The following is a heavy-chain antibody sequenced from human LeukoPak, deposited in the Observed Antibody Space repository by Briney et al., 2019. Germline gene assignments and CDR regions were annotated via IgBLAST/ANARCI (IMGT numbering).Heavy chain of an antibody. CDR1: GFTFSSYG. CDR2: IRYDGSNK. V-gene: IGHV3-30*02. Sequence: PGGSLRLSCAASGFTFSSYGMHWVRQAPGKGLEWVAFIRYDGSNKYYADSVKGRFTISRDNSKNTLYLQMNSLRAEETAVYYCAKDKKRFCSSTSCSVSYFDYWGQGTLVTVSS. D-gene: IGHD2-2*01. J-gene: IGHJ4*02. CDR3: AKDKKRFCSSTSCSVSYFDY.